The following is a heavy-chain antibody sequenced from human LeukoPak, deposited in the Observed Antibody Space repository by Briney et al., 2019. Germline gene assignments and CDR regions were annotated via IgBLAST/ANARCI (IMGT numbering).Heavy chain of an antibody. CDR3: APSGTDRSTDHYFDY. CDR2: INPNNGGT. Sequence: ASVKVSCQASGYTFSGYYVHWVRQAPGQGLEWMGWINPNNGGTNYAQRFQGRVTLTRDTSISTAYMELSRLISDDTAVYFCAPSGTDRSTDHYFDYWGQGTLVTVSS. CDR1: GYTFSGYY. J-gene: IGHJ4*01. V-gene: IGHV1-2*02. D-gene: IGHD1-26*01.